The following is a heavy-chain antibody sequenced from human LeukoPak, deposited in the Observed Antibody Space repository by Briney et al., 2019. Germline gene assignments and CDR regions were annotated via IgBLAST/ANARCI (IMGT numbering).Heavy chain of an antibody. CDR3: AKPIGPRYGDYHNSCFDS. CDR2: ISTTT. CDR1: GFTFSSYA. D-gene: IGHD4-17*01. V-gene: IGHV3-23*01. J-gene: IGHJ5*01. Sequence: GGSLRLSCAASGFTFSSYAMSWIRQVPAKGLEGVSAISTTTYYADFVEGRFTISRDNSKNTLYLQMNSLRAEDTAVYYCAKPIGPRYGDYHNSCFDSWGQGTLVTVSS.